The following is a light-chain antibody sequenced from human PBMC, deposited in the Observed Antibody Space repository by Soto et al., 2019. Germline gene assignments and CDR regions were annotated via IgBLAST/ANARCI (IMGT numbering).Light chain of an antibody. J-gene: IGLJ1*01. Sequence: QSVLTQSPSVSGAPGQRVTISCTGSSSNIGAGYDVHWYRQLPGTAPKLLIFANINRPSGVPDRFSGSKSGTSASLAVTGLRAEDEADYYCQSYDSSLSGYVFGTGTK. V-gene: IGLV1-40*01. CDR1: SSNIGAGYD. CDR2: ANI. CDR3: QSYDSSLSGYV.